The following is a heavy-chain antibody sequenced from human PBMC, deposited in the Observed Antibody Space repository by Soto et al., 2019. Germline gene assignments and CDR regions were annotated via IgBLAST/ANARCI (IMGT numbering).Heavy chain of an antibody. D-gene: IGHD3-22*01. CDR1: GYSFTSYW. V-gene: IGHV5-10-1*01. CDR2: IDPSDSYT. CDR3: ARPSPYYYDSSGYYFDY. Sequence: GESLKSSCKGSGYSFTSYWISWVRQMPGKGLEWMGRIDPSDSYTNYSPSFQGHVTISADKSISTAYLQWSSLKASDTAMYYCARPSPYYYDSSGYYFDYWGQGTLVTVSS. J-gene: IGHJ4*02.